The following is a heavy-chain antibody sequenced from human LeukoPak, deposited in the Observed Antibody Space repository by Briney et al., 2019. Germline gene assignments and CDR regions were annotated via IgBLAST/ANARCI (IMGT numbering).Heavy chain of an antibody. CDR3: ARAIVGAIPYYFDY. V-gene: IGHV4-4*07. CDR2: IYTSGST. D-gene: IGHD1-26*01. CDR1: GGSISSYY. J-gene: IGHJ4*02. Sequence: TSETLSLTCTVSGGSISSYYWSWIRQPAGKGLEWIGRIYTSGSTNYNPSLKSRVTMPVDTSKNQFSLKPSSVTAADTAVYYCARAIVGAIPYYFDYWGQGTLVTVSS.